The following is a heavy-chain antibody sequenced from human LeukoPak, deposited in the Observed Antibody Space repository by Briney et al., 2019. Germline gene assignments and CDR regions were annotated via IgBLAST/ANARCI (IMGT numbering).Heavy chain of an antibody. Sequence: SVEVSCKVSGSTFASYPISWVRQAPGQGLEWMGRIIPIFGTVNYAQNFQGRVTITADKSTSTAYMVLSSLTSDDTAVYFCARDPMVRGIPPASWGQGTLVTVSS. CDR2: IIPIFGTV. D-gene: IGHD3-10*01. V-gene: IGHV1-69*06. J-gene: IGHJ5*02. CDR1: GSTFASYP. CDR3: ARDPMVRGIPPAS.